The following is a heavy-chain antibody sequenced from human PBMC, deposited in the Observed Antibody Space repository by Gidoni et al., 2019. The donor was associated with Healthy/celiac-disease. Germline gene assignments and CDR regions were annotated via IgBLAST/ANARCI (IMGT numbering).Heavy chain of an antibody. CDR1: GFTFDDYA. J-gene: IGHJ3*02. D-gene: IGHD2-21*02. Sequence: EVQLVESGGGLVQPGRSLRLSCADSGFTFDDYAMPWVRQAPGKGLEWVLGISWNSGSIGYADSVKGRFTISRDNAKNSLYLQMNSLRAEDTALYYCAKGVVVTAILTSGDAFDIWGQGTMVTVSS. CDR3: AKGVVVTAILTSGDAFDI. CDR2: ISWNSGSI. V-gene: IGHV3-9*01.